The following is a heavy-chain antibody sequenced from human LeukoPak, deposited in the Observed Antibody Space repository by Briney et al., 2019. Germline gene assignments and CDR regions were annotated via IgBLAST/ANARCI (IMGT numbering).Heavy chain of an antibody. CDR1: GFTFSSYA. J-gene: IGHJ5*02. V-gene: IGHV3-23*01. Sequence: PGGSLRLSCAASGFTFSSYAMSWVRQAPGKGLEWVSAISGSGGSTYYADSVKGRFTISRDNSKNTLYLQMNSLRAEDTAVYYCAKVAQYFIAARGNHWFDPWGQGTLVTVSS. CDR3: AKVAQYFIAARGNHWFDP. D-gene: IGHD6-6*01. CDR2: ISGSGGST.